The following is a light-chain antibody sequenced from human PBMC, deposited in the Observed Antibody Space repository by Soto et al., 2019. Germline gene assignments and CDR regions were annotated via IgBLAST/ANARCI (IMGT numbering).Light chain of an antibody. CDR3: KQRSNWPFT. CDR1: QSVSRY. V-gene: IGKV3-11*01. CDR2: DAS. Sequence: EIVLTQSPATLSLSPGERATLSCRASQSVSRYLAWYQQKPGQAPRLLIYDASNRATGITTRFNGSGSGTDFAHTLGSREPIDFAVYYCKQRSNWPFTFGGGTKVEIK. J-gene: IGKJ4*01.